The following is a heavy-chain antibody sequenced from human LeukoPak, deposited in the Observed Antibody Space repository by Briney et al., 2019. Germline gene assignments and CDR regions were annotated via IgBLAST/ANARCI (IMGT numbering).Heavy chain of an antibody. CDR3: ARDLYWETY. V-gene: IGHV3-9*01. Sequence: GGSLRLSCAASGFTFDDYAMHWVRQAPGKGLEWVSGINWNSGSIDQADSVKGRFSISRDNAKNSLYLQMNSLRAEDTAVYYCARDLYWETYWGQGTLVSVSS. CDR1: GFTFDDYA. J-gene: IGHJ4*02. D-gene: IGHD1-26*01. CDR2: INWNSGSI.